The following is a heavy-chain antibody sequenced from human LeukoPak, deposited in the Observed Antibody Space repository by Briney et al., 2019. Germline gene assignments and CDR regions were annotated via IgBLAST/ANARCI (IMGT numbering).Heavy chain of an antibody. V-gene: IGHV3-33*01. CDR2: IWYDGSNK. CDR1: GFTFSSYG. J-gene: IGHJ6*02. CDR3: AREHGGYCSSTSCYGLHYYYYGMDV. D-gene: IGHD2-2*01. Sequence: GRSLRLSCAASGFTFSSYGTHWVRQAPGKGLEWVAVIWYDGSNKYYADSVKGRFTISRDNSKNTLYLQMNSLRAEDTAVYYCAREHGGYCSSTSCYGLHYYYYGMDVWGQGTTVTVSS.